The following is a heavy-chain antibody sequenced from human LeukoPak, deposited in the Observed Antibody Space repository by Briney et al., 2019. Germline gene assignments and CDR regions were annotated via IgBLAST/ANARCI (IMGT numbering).Heavy chain of an antibody. Sequence: GGSLRLSCAASGFTFSSYWMSWVRQAPGKGLEWVANIKQDGSEKYYVDSVKGRFTISRDNAKNFLYLQMHSLSPEDTALYYCARGGRAFSWYAFDIWGQGTMVTVSS. J-gene: IGHJ3*02. V-gene: IGHV3-7*03. D-gene: IGHD2-15*01. CDR3: ARGGRAFSWYAFDI. CDR2: IKQDGSEK. CDR1: GFTFSSYW.